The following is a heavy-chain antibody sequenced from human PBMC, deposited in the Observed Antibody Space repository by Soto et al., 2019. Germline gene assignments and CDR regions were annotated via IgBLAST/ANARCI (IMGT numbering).Heavy chain of an antibody. V-gene: IGHV3-33*01. CDR3: ARDPCIVGATARFYY. J-gene: IGHJ4*02. CDR1: GFTFSSYG. CDR2: IWYDGSNK. D-gene: IGHD1-26*01. Sequence: GGSLRLSCAASGFTFSSYGMHWVRQAPGKGLEWVAVIWYDGSNKYYADSVKGRFTISRDNSKNTLYLQMNSLRAEDTAVYYCARDPCIVGATARFYYRGQGNLVTVSS.